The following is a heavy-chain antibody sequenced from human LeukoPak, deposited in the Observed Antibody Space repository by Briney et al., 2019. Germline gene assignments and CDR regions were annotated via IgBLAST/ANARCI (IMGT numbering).Heavy chain of an antibody. CDR2: INHSGST. J-gene: IGHJ2*01. V-gene: IGHV4-34*01. Sequence: SETLSLTCAVYGGSFSGYYWSWIRQPPGKGLEWIGEINHSGSTNYNPSLKSRVTISVDTSKNQFSLKLSSLTAADTAVYYCARSTRRGYIVVVTAPRGYFDLWGRGTLVTVSS. CDR1: GGSFSGYY. CDR3: ARSTRRGYIVVVTAPRGYFDL. D-gene: IGHD2-21*02.